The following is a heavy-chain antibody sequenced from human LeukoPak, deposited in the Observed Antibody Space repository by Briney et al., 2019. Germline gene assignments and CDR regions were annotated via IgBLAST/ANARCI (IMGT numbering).Heavy chain of an antibody. Sequence: GGSLRLSCAASGFTFSSYSMNWVRQAPGKGLEWVANIKQDGSEKYYVDSVKGRFTISRDNAKNSLYLQMNSLRAEDTAVYYCARDGDAFDIWGQGTMVTVSS. CDR2: IKQDGSEK. V-gene: IGHV3-7*03. CDR3: ARDGDAFDI. CDR1: GFTFSSYS. J-gene: IGHJ3*02.